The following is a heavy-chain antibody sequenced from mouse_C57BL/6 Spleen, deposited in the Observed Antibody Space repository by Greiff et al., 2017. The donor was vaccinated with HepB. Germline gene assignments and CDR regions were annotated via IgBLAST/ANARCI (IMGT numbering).Heavy chain of an antibody. CDR1: GYTFTSYW. V-gene: IGHV1-69*01. Sequence: QVQLQQPGAELVMPGASVKLSCKASGYTFTSYWMHWVKQRPGQGLEWIGEIDPSDSYTNYNQKFKGKSTLTVDKSSSTAYMQLSSLTSEDSAVYYCARGGNYVAMDYWGQGTSVTVSS. J-gene: IGHJ4*01. CDR3: ARGGNYVAMDY. D-gene: IGHD2-1*01. CDR2: IDPSDSYT.